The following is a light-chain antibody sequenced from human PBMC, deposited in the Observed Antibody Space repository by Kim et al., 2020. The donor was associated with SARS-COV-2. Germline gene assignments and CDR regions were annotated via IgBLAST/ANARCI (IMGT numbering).Light chain of an antibody. CDR2: GKN. CDR3: DSRDRSGNHRI. J-gene: IGLJ2*01. CDR1: SLRTYY. V-gene: IGLV3-19*01. Sequence: AQGQTVRFTCQGDSLRTYYATWYQQRPGQAHELLIYGKNYRPSGVPDQVSGSISGDTASLTITDAQAGDEADYYSDSRDRSGNHRIFGGGTQLTVL.